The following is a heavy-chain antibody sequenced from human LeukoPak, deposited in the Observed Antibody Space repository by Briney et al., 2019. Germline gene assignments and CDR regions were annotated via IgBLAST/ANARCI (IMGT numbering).Heavy chain of an antibody. Sequence: GGSLRLSCAASGFTFDDYAMHWVRQAPGKGLEWVSLISWDGGSTYYADSVKGRFTISRDNSKNSLYLQMNSLRAEDTALYYCAKDSHSSGYLDYWGQGTLVTVSS. D-gene: IGHD6-19*01. V-gene: IGHV3-43D*03. J-gene: IGHJ4*02. CDR2: ISWDGGST. CDR1: GFTFDDYA. CDR3: AKDSHSSGYLDY.